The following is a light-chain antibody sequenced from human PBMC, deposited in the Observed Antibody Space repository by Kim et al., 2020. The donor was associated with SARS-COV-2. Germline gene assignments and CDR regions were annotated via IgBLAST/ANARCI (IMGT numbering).Light chain of an antibody. Sequence: VSPGQTARITCSGDKLGDKYVCWYQQKPGRSPAPVIFQDTKRPSGIPERFSGSKSGNTATLTISGTQPTDEAYYYCQVWDSSTKGVFGGGTKVTVL. J-gene: IGLJ3*02. CDR2: QDT. CDR1: KLGDKY. V-gene: IGLV3-1*01. CDR3: QVWDSSTKGV.